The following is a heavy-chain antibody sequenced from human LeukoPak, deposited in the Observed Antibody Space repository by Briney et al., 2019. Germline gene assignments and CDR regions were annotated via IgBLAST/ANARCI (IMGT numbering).Heavy chain of an antibody. CDR1: GVSLSRYI. CDR3: ARALYGSASNNLYMDV. Sequence: PEALSLTCAVSGVSLSRYILSWVRQPPGKGREWVGYIYYGGNTNYTPSLKSRVIISVDTSKNQLALSLSSVTAADTAVYYCARALYGSASNNLYMDVWGKGTTVTVSS. D-gene: IGHD3-10*01. CDR2: IYYGGNT. J-gene: IGHJ6*03. V-gene: IGHV4-59*01.